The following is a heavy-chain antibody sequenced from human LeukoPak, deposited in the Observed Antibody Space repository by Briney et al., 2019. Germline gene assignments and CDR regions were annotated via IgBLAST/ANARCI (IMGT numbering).Heavy chain of an antibody. D-gene: IGHD6-19*01. Sequence: ASVKVSCKASGYTFTSYDINWVRQATGQGLEWMGWMNPNSGNTGYAQKFQGRVTMTRNTSISTAYMELSSLRSEDTAGYYCASASQFSSGWTNYYYMDVWGKGTTVTVSS. J-gene: IGHJ6*03. V-gene: IGHV1-8*01. CDR2: MNPNSGNT. CDR3: ASASQFSSGWTNYYYMDV. CDR1: GYTFTSYD.